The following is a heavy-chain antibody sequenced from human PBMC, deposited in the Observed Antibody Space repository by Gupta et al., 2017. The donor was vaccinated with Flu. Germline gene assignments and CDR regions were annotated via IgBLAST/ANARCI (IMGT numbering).Heavy chain of an antibody. CDR3: TTPFDY. CDR2: ITGSSDTI. D-gene: IGHD1-1*01. CDR1: GFTFRPYT. V-gene: IGHV3-48*01. J-gene: IGHJ4*02. Sequence: EVQLVESGGGLVQRGGSLRLSCEASGFTFRPYTVNGVREHTGKGLERVSYITGSSDTIYYADAVKGRFTISRDNAKNSLYLQMDSLRAEDTAVYYCTTPFDYWGQGTLVTVSS.